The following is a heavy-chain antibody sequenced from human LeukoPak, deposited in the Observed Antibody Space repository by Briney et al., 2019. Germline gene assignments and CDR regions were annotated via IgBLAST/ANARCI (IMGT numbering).Heavy chain of an antibody. CDR1: GVSISSGDYY. D-gene: IGHD3-22*01. CDR2: MYYSGST. V-gene: IGHV4-30-4*01. CDR3: ARDASGYYYDSSGYRVFDY. J-gene: IGHJ4*02. Sequence: SETLSLTCTVSGVSISSGDYYWSWLREPPGKGLEGSGYMYYSGSTYYNPSLKSRVTISVDTSKNQFSLKLSSVTAADTAVYYCARDASGYYYDSSGYRVFDYWGQGTLVTVSS.